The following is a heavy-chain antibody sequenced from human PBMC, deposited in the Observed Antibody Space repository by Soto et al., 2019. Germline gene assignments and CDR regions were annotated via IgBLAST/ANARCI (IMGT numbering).Heavy chain of an antibody. Sequence: ASVKVSCKASGYTFTSYGISWVRQAPGQGLEWMGWISAYNGNTNYAQKLQGRVTMTTDTSTSTAYMELRSLRSDDTAVYYCARDCSGGSCYAKPDFDYWGQGTLVTVSS. J-gene: IGHJ4*02. D-gene: IGHD2-15*01. CDR1: GYTFTSYG. CDR2: ISAYNGNT. CDR3: ARDCSGGSCYAKPDFDY. V-gene: IGHV1-18*01.